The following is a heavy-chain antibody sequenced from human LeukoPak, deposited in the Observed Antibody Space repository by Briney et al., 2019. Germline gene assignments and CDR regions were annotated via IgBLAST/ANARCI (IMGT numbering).Heavy chain of an antibody. CDR3: AKVIGTYYDFWSGYFDY. J-gene: IGHJ4*02. CDR1: GFTFSSYS. CDR2: IHSAGSLR. V-gene: IGHV3-48*01. Sequence: PGGSLRLSCTASGFTFSSYSFNWVRQAPGEGLEWVSYIHSAGSLRYYTNSVKGRFTISRDNSKNTLYLQMNSLRAEDTAVYYCAKVIGTYYDFWSGYFDYWGQGTLVTVSS. D-gene: IGHD3-3*01.